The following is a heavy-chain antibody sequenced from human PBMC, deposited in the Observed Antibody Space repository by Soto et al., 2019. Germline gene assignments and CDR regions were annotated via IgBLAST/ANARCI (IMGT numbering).Heavy chain of an antibody. J-gene: IGHJ6*03. CDR2: INPNGGVT. V-gene: IGHV1-2*04. Sequence: QVQLVQSGAEVKRPGASVTVSCRSSGDTFNDYYIHWVRQAPGQGLEWMGWINPNGGVTKYAQKFQGWVSMPRDTSIRTVYMQLSRLRSDDTAVYYCARESGGATAPLDYYYFYMDVWGTGTTVTVSS. D-gene: IGHD5-12*01. CDR1: GDTFNDYY. CDR3: ARESGGATAPLDYYYFYMDV.